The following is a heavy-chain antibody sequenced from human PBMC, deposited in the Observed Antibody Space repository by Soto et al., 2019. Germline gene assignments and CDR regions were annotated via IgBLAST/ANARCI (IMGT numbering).Heavy chain of an antibody. CDR3: AKGSIAPRRASS. V-gene: IGHV3-30*18. CDR2: ISYDGSNK. J-gene: IGHJ1*01. D-gene: IGHD6-6*01. Sequence: GGSPSHSCSSSGFTFRSYGMHWVRQAPGKGLEWVAVISYDGSNKYYADSVKGRFTISRDNSKNTLYLQMNSLRAEDTAVYYCAKGSIAPRRASSRGQGT. CDR1: GFTFRSYG.